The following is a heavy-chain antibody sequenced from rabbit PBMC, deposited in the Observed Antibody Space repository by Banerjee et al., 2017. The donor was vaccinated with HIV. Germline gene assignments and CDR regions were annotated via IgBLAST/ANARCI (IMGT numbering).Heavy chain of an antibody. Sequence: QEQLEESGGDLVKPEGSLTLTCTASGFSFSSNYWICWVRQAPGKGLEWIGCIYAGSSDSTYYASWAKGRFTISSTSSSTVTLQMTSLTAADTATYFCARGGLVVGLNLWGQGTLVTVS. CDR3: ARGGLVVGLNL. D-gene: IGHD4-2*01. CDR1: GFSFSSNYW. V-gene: IGHV1S45*01. CDR2: IYAGSSDST. J-gene: IGHJ4*01.